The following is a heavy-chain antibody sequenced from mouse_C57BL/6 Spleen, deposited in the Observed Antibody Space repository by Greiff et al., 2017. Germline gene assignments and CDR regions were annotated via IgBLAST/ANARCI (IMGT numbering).Heavy chain of an antibody. CDR3: AREDYDGPYGDYFDY. D-gene: IGHD2-3*01. Sequence: EVKLMESGPGLVKPSQSLSLTCSVTGYSITSGYYWNWIRQFPGNKLEWMGYISYDGSNNYNPSLKNRISITRDTSKNQFFLKLNSVTTEDTATYYCAREDYDGPYGDYFDYWGQGTTLTVSS. V-gene: IGHV3-6*01. J-gene: IGHJ2*01. CDR1: GYSITSGYY. CDR2: ISYDGSN.